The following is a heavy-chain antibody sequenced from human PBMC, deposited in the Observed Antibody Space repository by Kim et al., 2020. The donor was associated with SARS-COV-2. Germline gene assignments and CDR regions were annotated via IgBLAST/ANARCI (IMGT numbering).Heavy chain of an antibody. Sequence: SETLSLNCTVSGASISSSSYYWGWIRQPPGKGLEWIGSVYYSGSTYYNPSLKSRVTISIDTSKNQFSLKLSSVTAADTAMYYCAREKPYYDGNFNWFDPWGQGTLVTVSS. D-gene: IGHD3-22*01. CDR2: VYYSGST. CDR3: AREKPYYDGNFNWFDP. V-gene: IGHV4-39*07. CDR1: GASISSSSYY. J-gene: IGHJ5*02.